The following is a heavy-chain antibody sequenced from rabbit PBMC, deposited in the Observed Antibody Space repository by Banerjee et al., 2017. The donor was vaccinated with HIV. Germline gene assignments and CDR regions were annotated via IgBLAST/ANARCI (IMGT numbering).Heavy chain of an antibody. V-gene: IGHV1S29*01. Sequence: QEQLKETGGGLVQPGESLTLSCKASGFTISDSYWTCWVRQAPGEGLEYIGTISTGGRTYYASWVNGRFTISKDNAQNTVFLQMTSLTAADTATYFCVRRISDAY. CDR1: GFTISDSYW. CDR2: ISTGGRT. D-gene: IGHD1-1*01. CDR3: VRRISDAY. J-gene: IGHJ2*01.